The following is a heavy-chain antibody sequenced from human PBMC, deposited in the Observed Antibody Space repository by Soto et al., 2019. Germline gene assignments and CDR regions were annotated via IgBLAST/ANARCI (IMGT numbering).Heavy chain of an antibody. D-gene: IGHD6-19*01. Sequence: SETLSLTCAVYGGSFSGYYWSWIRQPPGKGLEWLGEINHSGSTDYNPSLKSRVTISVDTSKNQFSLKLSSVTAADTAVYYCARGRLSYSSGWYGIDYWGQGTLVTVSS. J-gene: IGHJ4*02. CDR2: INHSGST. CDR1: GGSFSGYY. CDR3: ARGRLSYSSGWYGIDY. V-gene: IGHV4-34*01.